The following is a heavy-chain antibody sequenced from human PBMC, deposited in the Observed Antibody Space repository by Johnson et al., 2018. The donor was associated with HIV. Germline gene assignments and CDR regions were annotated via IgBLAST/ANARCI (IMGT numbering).Heavy chain of an antibody. D-gene: IGHD3-3*01. CDR2: IGTAGDT. CDR3: ARGAGYNFGSGYYAGRNAFDI. J-gene: IGHJ3*02. V-gene: IGHV3-13*01. Sequence: EVQLVESGGGLVQPGGSLRLSCVASGFTFSSYDMHWVRQATGKGLEWVSAIGTAGDTYYPGSVKGRFTISRENAKNSLYLQMNSLRAGDTAVYYCARGAGYNFGSGYYAGRNAFDIWGQGTMVTVAS. CDR1: GFTFSSYD.